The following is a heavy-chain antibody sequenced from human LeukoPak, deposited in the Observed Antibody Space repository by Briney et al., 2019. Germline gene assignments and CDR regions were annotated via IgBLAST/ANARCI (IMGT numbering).Heavy chain of an antibody. CDR3: TGGGLVQGITHWFDP. J-gene: IGHJ5*02. D-gene: IGHD3-10*01. CDR1: GDTVSSKSAG. Sequence: SQTLSLTCDISGDTVSSKSAGWNWIRQSPSRGLKWLSMIFYRSKWYIDYGISVKSRITINPDTSRNQISLHLKSVTHEDTAVYFCTGGGLVQGITHWFDPWGQGTLVTVS. CDR2: IFYRSKWYI. V-gene: IGHV6-1*01.